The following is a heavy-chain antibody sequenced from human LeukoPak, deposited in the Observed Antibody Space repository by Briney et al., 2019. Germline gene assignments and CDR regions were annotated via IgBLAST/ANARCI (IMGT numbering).Heavy chain of an antibody. V-gene: IGHV3-48*04. Sequence: GGSLRLSCAASGFTFSSYSMNWVRQAPGKGLEWVSYISSSSSTIYYADSVKGRFTISRDNAKNSLYLQMNSLRAEDTAVYYCARMYSSSWYDWFDPWGQGTLVTVSS. CDR2: ISSSSSTI. CDR3: ARMYSSSWYDWFDP. J-gene: IGHJ5*02. D-gene: IGHD6-13*01. CDR1: GFTFSSYS.